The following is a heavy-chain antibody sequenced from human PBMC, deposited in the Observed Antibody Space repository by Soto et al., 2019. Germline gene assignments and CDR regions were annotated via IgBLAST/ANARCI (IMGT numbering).Heavy chain of an antibody. CDR2: IYYSGST. CDR3: AGSTYYYGSGSQR. V-gene: IGHV4-39*01. D-gene: IGHD3-10*01. CDR1: GGSISSSSYY. Sequence: PLETLSLTCTVSGGSISSSSYYWGWIRQPPGKGLEWIGSIYYSGSTYYNPSLKSRVTISVDTSKNQFSLKLSSVTAADTAVYYCAGSTYYYGSGSQRWGQGTLVTVSS. J-gene: IGHJ4*02.